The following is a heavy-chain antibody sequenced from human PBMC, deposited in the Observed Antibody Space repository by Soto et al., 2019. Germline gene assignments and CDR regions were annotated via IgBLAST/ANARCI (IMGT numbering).Heavy chain of an antibody. V-gene: IGHV3-23*01. CDR2: MSGRGGSV. Sequence: EVQLLESGGGLVKPGGSLRLSCAGSGFTFSDYAISWVRQAPGKGLEWVSAMSGRGGSVYYADSVKGRFTISRDNSKNTVYLQMSSLRGEDTAIYYCAKTFGSNWLLDYWGRGTLVTVSS. CDR3: AKTFGSNWLLDY. D-gene: IGHD6-13*01. CDR1: GFTFSDYA. J-gene: IGHJ4*02.